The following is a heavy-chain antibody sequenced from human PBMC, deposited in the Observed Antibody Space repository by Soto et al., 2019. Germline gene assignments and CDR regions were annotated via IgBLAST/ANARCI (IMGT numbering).Heavy chain of an antibody. CDR2: MHNGGSK. CDR3: ARAGQVASDYYYYYGMDV. CDR1: GFTVSSNY. D-gene: IGHD5-12*01. Sequence: PGGSLRLSCAASGFTVSSNYMSWVRQAPGKGLEWVSVMHNGGSKYYADSVKGRFTISRDNAKNTLYLQMNSLRAEDTAVYYCARAGQVASDYYYYYGMDVWGQGTTVTVSS. J-gene: IGHJ6*02. V-gene: IGHV3-53*01.